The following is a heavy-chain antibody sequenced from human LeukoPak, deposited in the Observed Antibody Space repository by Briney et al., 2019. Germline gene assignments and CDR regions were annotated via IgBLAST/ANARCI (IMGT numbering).Heavy chain of an antibody. D-gene: IGHD3-22*01. J-gene: IGHJ4*02. CDR1: EYSFTTYW. V-gene: IGHV5-51*01. CDR3: ARSYWYNSRGYSSELDY. CDR2: IYPDDSDT. Sequence: GESLKISCKGSEYSFTTYWIGWVRQMPGKGVEWMGIIYPDDSDTRYSPSFQGQVTISVDKSISTAYLQWSRLKASDTAMYYCARSYWYNSRGYSSELDYWGQGAPVTVSS.